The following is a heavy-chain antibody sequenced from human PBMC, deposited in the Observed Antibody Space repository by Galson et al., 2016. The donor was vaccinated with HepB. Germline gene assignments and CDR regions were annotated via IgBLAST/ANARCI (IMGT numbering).Heavy chain of an antibody. CDR2: INTDGSRT. D-gene: IGHD2/OR15-2a*01. V-gene: IGHV3-74*01. CDR3: ARAGFKGFSNGTDV. Sequence: SLRLSCAASGFTFSSYWMHWVRQAPGRGLVWVSRINTDGSRTNYADSVKGRVTISRDNAKNTLYLQMNSLRAEDTAVYYCARAGFKGFSNGTDVWGQGTTVTVSS. J-gene: IGHJ6*02. CDR1: GFTFSSYW.